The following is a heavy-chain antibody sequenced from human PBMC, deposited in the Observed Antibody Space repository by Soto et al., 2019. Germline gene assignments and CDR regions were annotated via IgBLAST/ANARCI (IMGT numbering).Heavy chain of an antibody. D-gene: IGHD6-6*01. V-gene: IGHV1-46*01. J-gene: IGHJ5*02. CDR2: INPSGGST. CDR1: GYTFTSYY. CDR3: ARDPRSIAARPMVWFDP. Sequence: VASVKVSCKASGYTFTSYYMHWVRQAPGQGLEWMGIINPSGGSTSYAQKFQGRVTMTRDTSTSTVYMELSSLRSEDTAVYYCARDPRSIAARPMVWFDPWGQGTLVTVSS.